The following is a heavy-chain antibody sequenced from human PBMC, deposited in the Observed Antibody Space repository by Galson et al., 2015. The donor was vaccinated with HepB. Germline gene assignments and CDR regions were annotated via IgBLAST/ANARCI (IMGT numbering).Heavy chain of an antibody. CDR2: ISSSSSTI. V-gene: IGHV3-48*02. D-gene: IGHD1-20*01. Sequence: SLRLSCAASGFTFSSYSMNWVRQAPGKGLEWVSYISSSSSTIYYADSVRGRFTISRDNAKNSLYLQMNSLRDEDTAVYYCARDDAQYNWNDLKGVPFDYWGQGTLVTVSS. CDR3: ARDDAQYNWNDLKGVPFDY. J-gene: IGHJ4*02. CDR1: GFTFSSYS.